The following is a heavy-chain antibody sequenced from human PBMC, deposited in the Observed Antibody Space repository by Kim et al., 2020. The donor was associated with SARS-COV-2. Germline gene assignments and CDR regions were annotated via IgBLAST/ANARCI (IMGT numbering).Heavy chain of an antibody. Sequence: VKVSCKASGYTFTDYYMHRVRQAPGQGFEWVGRMTPETGGTNSAQKPQGRITMTRDTSIGYAYMELRRLTTDDTAVYYCARDQMLTPYVDSFAYSGQG. CDR2: MTPETGGT. J-gene: IGHJ4*02. V-gene: IGHV1-2*06. D-gene: IGHD2-8*01. CDR1: GYTFTDYY. CDR3: ARDQMLTPYVDSFAY.